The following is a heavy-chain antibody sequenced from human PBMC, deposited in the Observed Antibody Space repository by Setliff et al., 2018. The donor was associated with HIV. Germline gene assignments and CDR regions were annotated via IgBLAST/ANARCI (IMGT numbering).Heavy chain of an antibody. J-gene: IGHJ4*02. D-gene: IGHD3-10*01. CDR1: GGSFRGHY. CDR3: ARSSAAGGGWFGELWITYYFDS. Sequence: SETLSLTCGVYGGSFRGHYWRWIRQPPGKGLEWSGEISHSGSTNYNPSLKSRVTVSVDSSKNQFALRLTSVTAADTAVYFCARSSAAGGGWFGELWITYYFDSWGQGTLVTVSS. V-gene: IGHV4-34*01. CDR2: ISHSGST.